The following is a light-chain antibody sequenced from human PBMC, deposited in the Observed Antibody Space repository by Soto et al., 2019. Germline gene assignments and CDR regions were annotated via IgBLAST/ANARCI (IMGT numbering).Light chain of an antibody. J-gene: IGKJ5*01. CDR3: QQSYSTPPIT. Sequence: DIQMTQSPSSLSASVGDRVTITCRASQSISSYLNWYHQKPGKAPKLLIYAASSLQSGVPSRFSGSGSGTDFTLTIRSLQPEDFATYYCQQSYSTPPITFGHGTRLKIK. CDR1: QSISSY. V-gene: IGKV1-39*01. CDR2: AAS.